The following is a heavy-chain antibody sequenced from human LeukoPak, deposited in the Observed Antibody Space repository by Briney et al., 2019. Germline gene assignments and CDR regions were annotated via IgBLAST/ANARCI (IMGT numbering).Heavy chain of an antibody. CDR3: AREAGRVRGVLGTYNWFDP. V-gene: IGHV1-69*06. CDR2: IIPIFGTA. D-gene: IGHD3-10*01. CDR1: GGTFSSYA. Sequence: SVKVSCKASGGTFSSYAISWVRQAPGQGLEWMGGIIPIFGTANYAQKFQGRVTITADKSTSTAYMELSSLRSEDTAVYYCAREAGRVRGVLGTYNWFDPWGQGTLVTVSS. J-gene: IGHJ5*02.